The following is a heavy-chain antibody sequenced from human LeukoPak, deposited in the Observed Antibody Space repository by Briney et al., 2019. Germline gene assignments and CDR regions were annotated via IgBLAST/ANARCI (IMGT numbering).Heavy chain of an antibody. D-gene: IGHD6-13*01. Sequence: GGSLRLSCAASGFTVSSNYMSWVRQAPGKGLEWVSVIYSGGSTYYADSVKGRFTISRDNSKNTLYLQMNSLRAEDTAVYYCAKGHSSSWYSNWFDPWGQGTLVSVSS. J-gene: IGHJ5*02. CDR3: AKGHSSSWYSNWFDP. CDR1: GFTVSSNY. V-gene: IGHV3-53*01. CDR2: IYSGGST.